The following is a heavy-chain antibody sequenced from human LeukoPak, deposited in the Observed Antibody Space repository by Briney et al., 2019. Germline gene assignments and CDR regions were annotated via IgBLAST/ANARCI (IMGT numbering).Heavy chain of an antibody. V-gene: IGHV6-1*01. D-gene: IGHD3-22*01. CDR3: ARYSYEGSVK. CDR2: IVNRVKCNN. J-gene: IGHJ4*02. CDR1: GDSVSSNSAA. Sequence: SQGLSLTCAISGDSVSSNSAAWNWIRQSPSRGLEWRVLIVNRVKCNNDYAVSVKSRITINPDTSRNQFSLQLNSVTPEDTAVYYCARYSYEGSVKWGQETLV.